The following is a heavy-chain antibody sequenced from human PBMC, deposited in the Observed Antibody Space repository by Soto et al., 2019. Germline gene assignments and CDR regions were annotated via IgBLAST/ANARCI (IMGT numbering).Heavy chain of an antibody. CDR1: GFTVSSNY. J-gene: IGHJ1*01. CDR2: IYSDGTT. CDR3: ARAPPTAGSSEYFQH. Sequence: EVQLVETGGGLIQPGGSLRLSCAASGFTVSSNYMSWVRQAPGKGLEWVSVIYSDGTTYYADSVKGRFTISRDNSENTLYLQMNSLRADDTAVYYCARAPPTAGSSEYFQHWGQGTLVTVSS. D-gene: IGHD6-13*01. V-gene: IGHV3-53*02.